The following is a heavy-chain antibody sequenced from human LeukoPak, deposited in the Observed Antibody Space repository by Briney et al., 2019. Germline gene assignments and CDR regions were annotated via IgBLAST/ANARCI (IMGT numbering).Heavy chain of an antibody. J-gene: IGHJ4*02. V-gene: IGHV3-11*05. D-gene: IGHD3-22*01. Sequence: PGGSLRLSCAAFGFTFSDYYMSWIRQAPGKGLEWVSYISSSSTYTNYADSVKGRFTISKDNAKNSLYLQMNSLRAEDTAVYYCARDLHYDSSGYYQDWGQGTLVTVSS. CDR3: ARDLHYDSSGYYQD. CDR2: ISSSSTYT. CDR1: GFTFSDYY.